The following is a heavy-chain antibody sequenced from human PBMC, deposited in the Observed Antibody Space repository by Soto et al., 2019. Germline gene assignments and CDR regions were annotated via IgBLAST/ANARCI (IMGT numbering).Heavy chain of an antibody. CDR1: GFTFSSYS. D-gene: IGHD2-2*01. Sequence: GGSLRVSCAASGFTFSSYSMNWVRQAPGKGLEWVSYISSSSSTIYYADSVKGRFTISRDNSKNSLYLQMNSLRDEDTAVYYCAKAPPGEYCSSTSCPRGYFQHWGQGTLVTVSS. CDR3: AKAPPGEYCSSTSCPRGYFQH. CDR2: ISSSSSTI. V-gene: IGHV3-48*02. J-gene: IGHJ1*01.